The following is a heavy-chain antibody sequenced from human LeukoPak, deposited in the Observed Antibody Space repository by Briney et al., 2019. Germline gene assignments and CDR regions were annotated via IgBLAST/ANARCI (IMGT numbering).Heavy chain of an antibody. CDR2: IFYSGST. J-gene: IGHJ5*02. CDR1: GGSISTSSYY. CDR3: ARVLRYCSGGSCNWFDP. V-gene: IGHV4-39*07. D-gene: IGHD2-15*01. Sequence: SETLSLTCTVSGGSISTSSYYWGWVRQPPGKGLEWIGNIFYSGSTYYSPSLNRRVTISLDTSRNQFSLKLNSVTAADTAVYYCARVLRYCSGGSCNWFDPWGQGTLVTVSS.